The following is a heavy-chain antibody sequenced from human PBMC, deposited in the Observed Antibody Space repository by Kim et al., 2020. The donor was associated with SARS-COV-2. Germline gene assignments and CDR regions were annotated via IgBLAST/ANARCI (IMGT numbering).Heavy chain of an antibody. V-gene: IGHV4-34*01. D-gene: IGHD6-19*01. CDR3: ARDEIAVAGTDY. J-gene: IGHJ4*02. CDR1: GGSFSGYY. CDR2: INHSGST. Sequence: SETLSLTCAVYGGSFSGYYWSWIRQPPGKGLEWIGEINHSGSTNYNPSLKSRVTISVDTSKNQFSLKLSSVTAADTAVYYCARDEIAVAGTDYWGQGTLVTVSS.